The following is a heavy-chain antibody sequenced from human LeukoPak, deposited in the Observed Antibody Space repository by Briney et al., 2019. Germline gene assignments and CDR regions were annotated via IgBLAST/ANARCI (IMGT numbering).Heavy chain of an antibody. D-gene: IGHD1-26*01. CDR3: ARSPIAEQWELLPYYYYYMDV. Sequence: GGSLRLSCAASGFTFSSFSMNWVRQAPGKGLEWVSYISSSSSTIYYADSVKGRFTISRDNAKNSLYLQMNSLRAEDTAVYYCARSPIAEQWELLPYYYYYMDVWGKGTTVTVSS. CDR2: ISSSSSTI. J-gene: IGHJ6*03. V-gene: IGHV3-48*01. CDR1: GFTFSSFS.